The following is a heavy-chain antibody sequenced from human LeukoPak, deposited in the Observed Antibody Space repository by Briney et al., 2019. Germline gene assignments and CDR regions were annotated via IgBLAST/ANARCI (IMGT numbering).Heavy chain of an antibody. CDR1: GFTVSTKY. J-gene: IGHJ4*02. Sequence: GESLRLSCAASGFTVSTKYMSWVRQAPGKGLEWVSVIYNDGSTYYADSVKGRFTISRDNSKNMLHLQMKSLRAEDTAVYYCARSFSSGATAPDYWGQGTLVTVSS. CDR2: IYNDGST. V-gene: IGHV3-53*01. D-gene: IGHD1-26*01. CDR3: ARSFSSGATAPDY.